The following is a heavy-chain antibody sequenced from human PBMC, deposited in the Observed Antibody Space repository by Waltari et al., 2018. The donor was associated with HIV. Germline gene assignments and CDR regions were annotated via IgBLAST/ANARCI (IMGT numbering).Heavy chain of an antibody. CDR1: GFDVRSSY. Sequence: EVQLVESGGDLTQPGGSLRLSCVIYGFDVRSSYMSWVRQAPGKGLEWVSVVYRNSNTYYGDSGKCRFTIFRDKSKNAVYLQMNSVRAEDTAVYYCARMHRYYGSEQSRYCYFGFDVWGQGTTGTFS. D-gene: IGHD3-10*01. V-gene: IGHV3-53*01. CDR2: VYRNSNT. CDR3: ARMHRYYGSEQSRYCYFGFDV. J-gene: IGHJ6*02.